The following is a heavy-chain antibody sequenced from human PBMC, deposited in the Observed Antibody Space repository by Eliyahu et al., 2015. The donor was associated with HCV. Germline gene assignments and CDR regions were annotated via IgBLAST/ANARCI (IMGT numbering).Heavy chain of an antibody. J-gene: IGHJ2*01. Sequence: QVTLKESGPALVKPTQTLTLTCIFSGFSLSTSGMRVSWIRQPPGKALEWLARIDWDDDKFYSTSLKTRLTISKDTSKNQVVLTMTNMDPVDTATYYCARTLGTTVTTAVGPIAYWYFDLWGRGTLVTVSS. V-gene: IGHV2-70*04. CDR2: IDWDDDK. D-gene: IGHD4-11*01. CDR1: GFSLSTSGMR. CDR3: ARTLGTTVTTAVGPIAYWYFDL.